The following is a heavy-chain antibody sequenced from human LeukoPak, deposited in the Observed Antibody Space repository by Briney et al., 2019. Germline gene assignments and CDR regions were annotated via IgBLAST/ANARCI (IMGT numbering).Heavy chain of an antibody. CDR1: GFTFSSYG. CDR2: IRYEGSNE. CDR3: PTHSGYDPYYYMDV. V-gene: IGHV3-30*02. Sequence: GGSLRLSCAASGFTFSSYGMHWVRQAPGKGLEWVAFIRYEGSNEYYADSVRGRFTISRDNSKNTLYLQMNSLRAEDTAVYYCPTHSGYDPYYYMDVWGKGTTVTVSS. D-gene: IGHD5-12*01. J-gene: IGHJ6*03.